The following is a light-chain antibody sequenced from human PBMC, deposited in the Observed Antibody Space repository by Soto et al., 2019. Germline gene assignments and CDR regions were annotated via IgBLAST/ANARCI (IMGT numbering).Light chain of an antibody. Sequence: EIVLTHSPGTLSLSPCERATLSSSASQSVSSSYLAWYQQKPGQAPRLLIYGASTRATDTPVRFRGSGSGTEFTLTISSLQSEDLGVYYCQQYNNWPPSIIFGQGTRLEIK. CDR2: GAS. J-gene: IGKJ5*01. CDR1: QSVSSSY. CDR3: QQYNNWPPSII. V-gene: IGKV3-15*01.